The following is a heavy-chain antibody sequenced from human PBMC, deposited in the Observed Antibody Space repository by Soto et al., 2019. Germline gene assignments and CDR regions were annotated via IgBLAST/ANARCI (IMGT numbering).Heavy chain of an antibody. V-gene: IGHV3-30-3*01. D-gene: IGHD6-19*01. CDR3: ARDEAVAGKPSGVLDY. CDR1: GFTFSSYA. J-gene: IGHJ4*02. Sequence: QVQLVESGGGVVQPGRSLRLSCAASGFTFSSYAMHWVRQAPGKGLEWVAVISYDGSNKYYADSVKGRFTISRDNSKNTLYLQMNSLSAEDTDVYYCARDEAVAGKPSGVLDYWGQGTLVTVSS. CDR2: ISYDGSNK.